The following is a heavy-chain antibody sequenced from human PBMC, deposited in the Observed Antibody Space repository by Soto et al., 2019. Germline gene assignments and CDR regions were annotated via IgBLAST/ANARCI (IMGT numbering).Heavy chain of an antibody. V-gene: IGHV3-30-3*01. Sequence: GGSLRLSCAASGFTFSSYAMHWVRQAPGKGLEWVAVISYDGSNKYYADSVKGRFTISRDNSKNTLYLQMNSLRAEDAAVYYCAREGEGYDIWGGYYDIDYWGQGTLVTVSS. CDR3: AREGEGYDIWGGYYDIDY. D-gene: IGHD3-3*01. CDR1: GFTFSSYA. J-gene: IGHJ4*02. CDR2: ISYDGSNK.